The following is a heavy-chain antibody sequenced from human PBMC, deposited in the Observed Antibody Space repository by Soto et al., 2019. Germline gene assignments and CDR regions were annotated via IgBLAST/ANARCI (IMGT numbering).Heavy chain of an antibody. CDR1: GGTFSSYA. CDR2: IIPILGTA. Sequence: SVKVSCKASGGTFSSYAISWVRQAPGQGLEWMGGIIPILGTANYAQKFQGRVTITADKSTSTAYMELSSLRSEDTAVYYCARYLRGEDYFDYWGQGTLVTVSS. D-gene: IGHD3-16*02. V-gene: IGHV1-69*10. J-gene: IGHJ4*02. CDR3: ARYLRGEDYFDY.